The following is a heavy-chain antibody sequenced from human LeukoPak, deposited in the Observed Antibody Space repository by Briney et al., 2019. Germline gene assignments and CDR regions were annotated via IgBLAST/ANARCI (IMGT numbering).Heavy chain of an antibody. V-gene: IGHV7-4-1*01. Sequence: ASVKVSCKASGYTFTSYAMNWVRQAPGQGLEWMGWINTNTGNPTYAQGFTGRFVFSLDTSVSTAYLQICSLKAEDTAVYYCARANRNPYYYDSSGYPYYFDYWGQGTLVTVSS. CDR1: GYTFTSYA. D-gene: IGHD3-22*01. CDR2: INTNTGNP. J-gene: IGHJ4*02. CDR3: ARANRNPYYYDSSGYPYYFDY.